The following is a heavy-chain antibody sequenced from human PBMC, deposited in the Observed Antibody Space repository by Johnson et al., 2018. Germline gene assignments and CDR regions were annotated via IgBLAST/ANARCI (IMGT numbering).Heavy chain of an antibody. CDR2: ISSDGSKE. V-gene: IGHV3-30*18. CDR1: GFTFSTYG. D-gene: IGHD3-10*01. J-gene: IGHJ4*02. CDR3: AKDLYYSDSGSYYFDH. Sequence: QVQLVQSGGGAVQPGRSLRLSCANSGFTFSTYGMHWVRQAPGKGLEWVAVISSDGSKEYYADSVKGRFNISRDNSKNTLYLHMNSVRAEDTPVYYCAKDLYYSDSGSYYFDHWGQGTLVTVSS.